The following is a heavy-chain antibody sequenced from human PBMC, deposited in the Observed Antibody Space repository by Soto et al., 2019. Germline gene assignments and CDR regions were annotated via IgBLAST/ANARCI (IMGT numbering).Heavy chain of an antibody. V-gene: IGHV3-30*18. CDR1: GFTFSSYG. CDR3: AKDFGYGDYSYYFDY. J-gene: IGHJ4*02. Sequence: QVQLVESGGGVVQPGRSLRLSCAASGFTFSSYGMHWVRQAPDKGLEWVAVISYDGSNKYYADSVKGRFTISRDNSKNTLYLQMNSLRAEDTAVYYCAKDFGYGDYSYYFDYWGQGTLVTVSS. CDR2: ISYDGSNK. D-gene: IGHD4-17*01.